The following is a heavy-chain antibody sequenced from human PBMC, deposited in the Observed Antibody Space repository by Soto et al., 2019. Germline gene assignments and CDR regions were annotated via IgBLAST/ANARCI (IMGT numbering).Heavy chain of an antibody. Sequence: GGSLRLSCAASGFTFSDYYMSWIRQAPGKGLEWVSYISSSGSTIYYADSVKGRFTISRDNAKNSLYLQMNSLRAEDTAVYYCAMSDYIWGSYRYQWNFDYWGQGTLVTVSS. CDR1: GFTFSDYY. D-gene: IGHD3-16*02. CDR2: ISSSGSTI. CDR3: AMSDYIWGSYRYQWNFDY. V-gene: IGHV3-11*01. J-gene: IGHJ4*02.